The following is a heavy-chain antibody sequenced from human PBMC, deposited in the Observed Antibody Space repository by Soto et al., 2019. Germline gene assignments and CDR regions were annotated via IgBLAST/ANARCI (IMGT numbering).Heavy chain of an antibody. CDR1: GGSISSGGYY. D-gene: IGHD6-13*01. J-gene: IGHJ4*02. CDR2: IYYSGST. Sequence: PSETLSLTCTVSGGSISSGGYYWSWIRQHPGKGLEWIGYIYYSGSTYYNPSLKSRVTISVDTSKNQFSLKLSSVTAADTAVYYCARDALPGIAAAWGQGTLVTVSS. CDR3: ARDALPGIAAA. V-gene: IGHV4-31*03.